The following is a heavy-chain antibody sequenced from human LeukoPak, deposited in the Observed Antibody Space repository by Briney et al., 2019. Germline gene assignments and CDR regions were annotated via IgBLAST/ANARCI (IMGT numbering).Heavy chain of an antibody. V-gene: IGHV3-21*01. CDR3: ARVSGTFGELY. D-gene: IGHD3-10*01. CDR2: ISTSSSYI. J-gene: IGHJ4*02. CDR1: GFTVSSNY. Sequence: GGSLRLSCAASGFTVSSNYMNWVRQAPGKGLEWVSSISTSSSYIYYADSVKGRFTISRDNAENSLYLQMNSLRAEDTAVYYCARVSGTFGELYWGQGTLVTVSS.